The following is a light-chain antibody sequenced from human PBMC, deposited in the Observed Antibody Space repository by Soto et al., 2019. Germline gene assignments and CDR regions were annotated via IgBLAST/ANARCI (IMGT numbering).Light chain of an antibody. V-gene: IGKV3-20*01. J-gene: IGKJ1*01. Sequence: EIVLTQSPCTLSLSPGERATISCRASQSVSSSYLAWYQQKPGQAPRLLIYGASSRATGIPDRFSGSGSGTDFTLTISRLEPEDFAVYYCQQYGSSPRTFGQGTKVEIK. CDR1: QSVSSSY. CDR3: QQYGSSPRT. CDR2: GAS.